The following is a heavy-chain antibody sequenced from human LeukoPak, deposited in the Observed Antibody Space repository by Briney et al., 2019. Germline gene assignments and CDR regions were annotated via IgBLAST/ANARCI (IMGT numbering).Heavy chain of an antibody. Sequence: GGSLRLSCAASGFTFSSYSMNWVRQAPGKVLEWVSYISSRSSTIYYADSVKGRFTISRDNAKNSLYLQMNSLRAEDTAVYYCARAVHYGERLDYWGQGTLVTVSS. V-gene: IGHV3-48*01. CDR3: ARAVHYGERLDY. CDR2: ISSRSSTI. CDR1: GFTFSSYS. J-gene: IGHJ4*02. D-gene: IGHD4-17*01.